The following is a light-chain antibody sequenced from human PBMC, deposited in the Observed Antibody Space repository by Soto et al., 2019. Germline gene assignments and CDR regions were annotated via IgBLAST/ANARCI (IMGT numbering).Light chain of an antibody. CDR1: QYTNTY. CDR2: GAS. V-gene: IGKV1-39*01. J-gene: IGKJ4*01. CDR3: QQSYTNPPT. Sequence: DMQMTQSPSSLSASFGDSVTISCRASQYTNTYLNWYQQKPGKAPKLLIYGASNLQSGVPSRFSGSGSGTDFTLTISSLQPEDFATYFCQQSYTNPPTFGGGTRVEI.